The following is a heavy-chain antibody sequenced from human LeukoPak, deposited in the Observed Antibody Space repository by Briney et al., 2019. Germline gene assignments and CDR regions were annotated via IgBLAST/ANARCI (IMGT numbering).Heavy chain of an antibody. CDR3: ARRSRYLMVRGPFDY. Sequence: GASVKVSCKASGYTFTGYYMHWVRQAPGQGLEWMGWINPNSGGTNYAQKFQGRVTMTRDTSISTAYMELSRLRSDDTAVYYCARRSRYLMVRGPFDYWGQGTLVTVSS. J-gene: IGHJ4*02. CDR1: GYTFTGYY. CDR2: INPNSGGT. V-gene: IGHV1-2*02. D-gene: IGHD3-10*01.